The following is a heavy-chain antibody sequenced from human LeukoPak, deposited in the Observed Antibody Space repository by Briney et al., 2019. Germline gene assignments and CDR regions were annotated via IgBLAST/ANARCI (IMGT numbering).Heavy chain of an antibody. CDR2: INHSGST. Sequence: SETLSLTCAVYGGSFSGYYWSWIRQPPGKGLEWIGEINHSGSTNYNPSLKSRVTISVDTSKNQFSLKLSSVTAADTAVYYCARGLNDSSGYYYVLFDYWGRGTLVTVSS. J-gene: IGHJ4*02. CDR3: ARGLNDSSGYYYVLFDY. CDR1: GGSFSGYY. D-gene: IGHD3-22*01. V-gene: IGHV4-34*01.